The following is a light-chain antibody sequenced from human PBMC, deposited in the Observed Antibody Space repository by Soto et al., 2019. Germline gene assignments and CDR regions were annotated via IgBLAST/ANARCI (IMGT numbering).Light chain of an antibody. Sequence: EIVLTQSPDTLSLSPGERATLSCRASQSVSSSYLAWYQQKPGQAPRLLIYAASSRDTGIPDRFSGSGSGTDFTLTISRLEPEDFAVYYCQQYGTSPQGFGPGTKVDIK. J-gene: IGKJ3*01. CDR2: AAS. CDR1: QSVSSSY. CDR3: QQYGTSPQG. V-gene: IGKV3-20*01.